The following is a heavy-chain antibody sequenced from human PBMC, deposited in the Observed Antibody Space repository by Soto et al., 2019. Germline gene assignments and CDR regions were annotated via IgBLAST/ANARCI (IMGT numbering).Heavy chain of an antibody. Sequence: PGESLKISCKGSGYSFTNYWIGWVRQMPGKGLEWMATIYLCDSDTRYSPSFQGRVTISADKSISAAYLQCGSLKASDTAMYYCARANVSYAGFFAINSLEPWGQGTLVTVSA. D-gene: IGHD3-10*02. J-gene: IGHJ5*02. V-gene: IGHV5-51*01. CDR2: IYLCDSDT. CDR3: ARANVSYAGFFAINSLEP. CDR1: GYSFTNYW.